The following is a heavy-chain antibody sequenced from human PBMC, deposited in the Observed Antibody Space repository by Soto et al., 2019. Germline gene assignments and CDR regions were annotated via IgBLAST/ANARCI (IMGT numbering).Heavy chain of an antibody. CDR2: MLYSGLT. Sequence: SETLSLACSVSGYSVSSSDYYWAWIRQPPGKGLEWIGSMLYSGLTYYNPSLKSRVTLSVDTSKNQFSVRLNSVTASDTAVYYCAPLSVSLSGPYGIHVWGQGTTVTVSS. CDR3: APLSVSLSGPYGIHV. J-gene: IGHJ6*02. CDR1: GYSVSSSDYY. V-gene: IGHV4-39*01. D-gene: IGHD2-15*01.